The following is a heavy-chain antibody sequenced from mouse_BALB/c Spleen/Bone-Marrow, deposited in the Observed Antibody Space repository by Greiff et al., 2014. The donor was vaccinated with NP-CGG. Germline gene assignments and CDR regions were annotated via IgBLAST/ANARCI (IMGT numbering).Heavy chain of an antibody. V-gene: IGHV1-14*01. CDR1: GYTFTSYV. D-gene: IGHD1-1*01. Sequence: LVESGPGLVKPGASVKMSCKASGYTFTSYVMHWMKQKPGQGLEWIGYINPYNDGTKYNETFKGKATLTSDKSSSTAYMDLSSLTSEDSAVYFCARSEYFGSSYDYWGQGTTLTVSS. CDR3: ARSEYFGSSYDY. CDR2: INPYNDGT. J-gene: IGHJ2*01.